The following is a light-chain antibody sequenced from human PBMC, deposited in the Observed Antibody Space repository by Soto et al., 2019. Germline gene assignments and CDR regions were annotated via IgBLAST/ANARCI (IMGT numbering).Light chain of an antibody. V-gene: IGKV1-39*01. CDR1: QSISSY. CDR2: AAS. CDR3: QQRYSTTLT. J-gene: IGKJ4*01. Sequence: DIQMTQSPSSMSASVGDRVTIMCGASQSISSYLNWYQQKPGKYPKLLIYAASSLQSGVPSRFSGSGSGTDFNLTISSLQPEDFATYECQQRYSTTLTFGEWTKVDIK.